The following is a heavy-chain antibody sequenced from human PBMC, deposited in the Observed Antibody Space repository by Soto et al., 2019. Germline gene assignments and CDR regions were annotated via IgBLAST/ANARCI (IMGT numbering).Heavy chain of an antibody. J-gene: IGHJ6*02. Sequence: SETLSLTCAVSGGSISSSNWWSWVRQPPGKGLEWIGDIYYSGSTNYNPSLKSRVTISVDTSKNQFSLKLSSVTAADTAVYYCARDGRLDVWGQGTTVTVSS. V-gene: IGHV4-4*02. CDR3: ARDGRLDV. CDR1: GGSISSSNW. CDR2: IYYSGST.